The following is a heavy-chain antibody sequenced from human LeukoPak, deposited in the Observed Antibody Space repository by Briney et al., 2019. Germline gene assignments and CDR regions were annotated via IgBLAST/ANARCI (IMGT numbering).Heavy chain of an antibody. CDR1: GGSISSGDYY. CDR2: IYYSGST. J-gene: IGHJ4*02. V-gene: IGHV4-30-4*08. CDR3: ARHSHPQCGGDCYHDY. D-gene: IGHD2-21*01. Sequence: PSQTLSLTCTVSGGSISSGDYYWSWIRQPPGKGLEWIGYIYYSGSTYYNPSLKSRVTISVDTSKNQFSLKLSSVTAADTAVYYCARHSHPQCGGDCYHDYWGQGTLVTVSS.